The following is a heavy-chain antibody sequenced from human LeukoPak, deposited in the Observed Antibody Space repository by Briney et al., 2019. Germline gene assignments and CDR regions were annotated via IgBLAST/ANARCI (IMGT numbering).Heavy chain of an antibody. V-gene: IGHV4-30-2*01. CDR2: IYHSGST. CDR3: ARVKGLCSSTSCLWDYYYYMDV. J-gene: IGHJ6*03. Sequence: PSQTRSLTCTVSGGSISSGAYYWSWIRQPPGKGLEWIGYIYHSGSTYYNPSLKSRVTISVDRSKNQFSLKLSSVTAADTGVYYCARVKGLCSSTSCLWDYYYYMDVWGKGTTVTVSS. D-gene: IGHD2-2*01. CDR1: GGSISSGAYY.